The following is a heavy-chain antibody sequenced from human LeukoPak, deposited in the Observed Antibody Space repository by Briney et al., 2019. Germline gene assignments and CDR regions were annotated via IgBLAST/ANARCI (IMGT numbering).Heavy chain of an antibody. CDR3: AHKPAQKNYFDP. CDR2: TYWGDDK. Sequence: SRHTLVHPTPLLTLTCTFSGFSRSTGPVAVGWIRQPPGKALEFLALTYWGDDKRFSPSLKSRLTITTDASKNQVVLTMTNMDPVDTATYYCAHKPAQKNYFDPWGQGTLVTVSS. D-gene: IGHD5-24*01. J-gene: IGHJ5*02. CDR1: GFSRSTGPVA. V-gene: IGHV2-5*02.